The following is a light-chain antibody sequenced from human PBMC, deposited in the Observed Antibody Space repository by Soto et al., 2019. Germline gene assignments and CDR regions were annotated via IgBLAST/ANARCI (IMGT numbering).Light chain of an antibody. CDR1: QSILDRSKNKYY. Sequence: DIVMTQSPDSLAVSLGERATFNCKSSQSILDRSKNKYYLAWYQQKSGQPPKLLIYWASLRESGVPDRFTGSGSGTDSTLTISSLQAEDVAVYYCQQYFTSPWTFGQGTKVDIK. CDR3: QQYFTSPWT. CDR2: WAS. V-gene: IGKV4-1*01. J-gene: IGKJ1*01.